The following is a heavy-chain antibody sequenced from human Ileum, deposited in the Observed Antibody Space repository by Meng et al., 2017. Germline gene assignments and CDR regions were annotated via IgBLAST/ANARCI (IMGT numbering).Heavy chain of an antibody. CDR2: SYHSGGT. V-gene: IGHV4-4*02. Sequence: QGQRSEAGPGLVVLSGTLSITCADSGGSIRSRNWWGCVRQPPGKGREWIGESYHSGGTNYNPSLKSRVTISVDKSKNQFSLMLSSVTAVDTAVYYCASLRYNWNYSAYYGGQGTLVTVSS. CDR3: ASLRYNWNYSAYY. CDR1: GGSIRSRNW. J-gene: IGHJ4*02. D-gene: IGHD1-7*01.